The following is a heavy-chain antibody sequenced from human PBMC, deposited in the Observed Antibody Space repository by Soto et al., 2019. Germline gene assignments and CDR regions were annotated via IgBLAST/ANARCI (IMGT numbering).Heavy chain of an antibody. V-gene: IGHV3-73*02. CDR1: GFTFSGSA. Sequence: EVQLVESGGGLVQPGGSLKLSCAASGFTFSGSAVHWVRQASGKGLEWVGRIRSKANNYATAYAASVQGRFTIFRDDLKNTAYMQMNSLKTAATAVYYCPNPQVYYGMDVWGQGTTVTVSS. CDR2: IRSKANNYAT. CDR3: PNPQVYYGMDV. J-gene: IGHJ6*02.